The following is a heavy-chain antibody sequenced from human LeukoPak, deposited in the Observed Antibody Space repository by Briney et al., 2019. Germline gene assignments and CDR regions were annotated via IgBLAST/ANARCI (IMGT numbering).Heavy chain of an antibody. CDR2: IIPIFGTA. V-gene: IGHV1-69*13. D-gene: IGHD3-10*01. J-gene: IGHJ4*02. CDR1: GGTFSSYA. Sequence: SVKVSCKASGGTFSSYAISWVRQAPGQGLEWMGGIIPIFGTANYAQKFQGRVTITADESTSTVYMELSSLRSEDTAVYYCARDSEVRRNLWHYWGQGTLVTVSS. CDR3: ARDSEVRRNLWHY.